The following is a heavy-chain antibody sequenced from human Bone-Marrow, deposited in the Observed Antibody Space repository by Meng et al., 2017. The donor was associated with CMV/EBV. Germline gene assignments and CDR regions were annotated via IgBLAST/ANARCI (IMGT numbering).Heavy chain of an antibody. D-gene: IGHD3-22*01. J-gene: IGHJ4*02. Sequence: LSLTCAASGFSFSSDGMHWVRQVPGKGPEWVAFIWYDGSQTFYADSVKGRFTISRDNSKNTLYLQMNSLRAEDTAMYFCARRNYYDNSNYFCSSYYYDNWGQGTLVTVSS. CDR1: GFSFSSDG. CDR2: IWYDGSQT. V-gene: IGHV3-30*02. CDR3: ARRNYYDNSNYFCSSYYYDN.